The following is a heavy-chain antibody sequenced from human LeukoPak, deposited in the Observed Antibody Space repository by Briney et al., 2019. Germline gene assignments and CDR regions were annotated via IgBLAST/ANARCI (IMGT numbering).Heavy chain of an antibody. CDR3: ARDSYGYCSSTSCYLLDY. D-gene: IGHD2-2*03. Sequence: KPGGSLRLSCAASGFTFSDYYMSWIRQAPGKGLEWVSDISSSTYTNYADSVKGRFTISRDNAKNSLYLQMNSLRVEDTAVYYCARDSYGYCSSTSCYLLDYWGQGALVTVSS. CDR2: ISSSTYT. J-gene: IGHJ4*02. CDR1: GFTFSDYY. V-gene: IGHV3-11*06.